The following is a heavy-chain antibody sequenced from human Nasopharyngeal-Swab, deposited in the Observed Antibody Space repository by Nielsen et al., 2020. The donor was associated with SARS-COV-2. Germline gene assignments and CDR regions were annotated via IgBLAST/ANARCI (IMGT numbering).Heavy chain of an antibody. CDR2: ISSSSSYI. CDR3: ARSPVSITMVRGVIMTGWFDP. D-gene: IGHD3-10*01. J-gene: IGHJ5*02. CDR1: GFTFSSYS. Sequence: GGSLRLSCAASGFTFSSYSMNWVRQAPGKGLEWVSSISSSSSYIFYADLVKGRFTISRDNAKKSLYLQMNSLSAEDTAVYYCARSPVSITMVRGVIMTGWFDPWGQGTLVTVSS. V-gene: IGHV3-21*01.